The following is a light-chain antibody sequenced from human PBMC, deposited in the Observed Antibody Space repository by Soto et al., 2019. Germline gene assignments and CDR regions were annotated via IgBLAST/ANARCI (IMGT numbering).Light chain of an antibody. CDR2: AAY. CDR3: QQSYSTPLA. J-gene: IGKJ5*01. CDR1: QSISSY. Sequence: DVQMSPSPSSLSASVGDRVTITFRASQSISSYLNWYQQKPGQTPKLLIYAAYSLQTGVPSRFSGRGAGTDFPLTISSLQPEDCATYYYQQSYSTPLAFGQGTRLEIK. V-gene: IGKV1-39*01.